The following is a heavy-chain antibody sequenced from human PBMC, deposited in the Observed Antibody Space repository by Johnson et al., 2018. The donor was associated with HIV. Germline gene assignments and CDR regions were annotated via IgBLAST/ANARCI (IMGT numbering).Heavy chain of an antibody. CDR2: INWNGGST. CDR3: ARVGRSGYCSGGSCYSGAFDI. V-gene: IGHV3-20*04. CDR1: GFTFDDYG. D-gene: IGHD2-15*01. J-gene: IGHJ3*02. Sequence: VESGGCVVRPGGSLRLSCAASGFTFDDYGMSWVRQAPGKGLEWVSGINWNGGSTGYADSVKGRFTISRDNSKNTLYLKMNSLRAGDTAVYYCARVGRSGYCSGGSCYSGAFDIWGQGTMVTVSS.